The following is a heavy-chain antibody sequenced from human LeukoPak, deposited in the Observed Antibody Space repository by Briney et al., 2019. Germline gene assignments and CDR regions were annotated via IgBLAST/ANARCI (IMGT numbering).Heavy chain of an antibody. V-gene: IGHV3-23*01. D-gene: IGHD1-26*01. J-gene: IGHJ4*02. Sequence: SCKASGGTFSSYAMGWVRQAPGKGLEWVSAISGSGGSTYYADSVKGRFTISRDNSKNTLYLQMNSLRAEDTAVYYCAKDLLRIPGYFDYWGQGTLVTVSS. CDR2: ISGSGGST. CDR3: AKDLLRIPGYFDY. CDR1: GGTFSSYA.